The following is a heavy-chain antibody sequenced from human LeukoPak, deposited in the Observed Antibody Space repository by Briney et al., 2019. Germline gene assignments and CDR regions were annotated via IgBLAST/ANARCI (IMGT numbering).Heavy chain of an antibody. D-gene: IGHD1-26*01. CDR2: INPKSGDT. V-gene: IGHV1-2*02. CDR3: ARGGLEVPAFDI. J-gene: IGHJ3*02. Sequence: ASVKVSCKASGYTFTGTFIHWVRQAPGQGLEWVGLINPKSGDTTYAQRFQGRLTLTRDTSIRTAFMELGSLGSDDTAVYYCARGGLEVPAFDIWGRGTMVTVSS. CDR1: GYTFTGTF.